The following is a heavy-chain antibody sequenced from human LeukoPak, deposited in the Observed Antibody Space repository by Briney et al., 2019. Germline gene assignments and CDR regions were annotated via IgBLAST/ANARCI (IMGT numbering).Heavy chain of an antibody. V-gene: IGHV4-4*02. J-gene: IGHJ4*02. D-gene: IGHD6-19*01. CDR2: IYHSGST. Sequence: NPSETLSLTCAVSGGSISSSNWWSWVRQPPGKGLEWIGEIYHSGSTNYNPSLKSRVTISVDKSKNQFSLKLSSVTAADTAVYYCATDFEGSSGLLDYWGQGTLVTVSS. CDR1: GGSISSSNW. CDR3: ATDFEGSSGLLDY.